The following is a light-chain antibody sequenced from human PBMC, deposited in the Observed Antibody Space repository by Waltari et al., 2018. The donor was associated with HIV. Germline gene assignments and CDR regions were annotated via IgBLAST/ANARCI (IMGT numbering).Light chain of an antibody. CDR3: QVLDDENDVV. V-gene: IGLV3-21*04. CDR1: NIGLKS. Sequence: VVPQAPSVSVAPGQTAKINCGGGNIGLKSVHWYQQRPGQAPLLLINYDRARLAGIAGRVSAANSGTTATLNINRVEAGDEVDYYCQVLDDENDVVFGAGTRLTVL. CDR2: YDR. J-gene: IGLJ2*01.